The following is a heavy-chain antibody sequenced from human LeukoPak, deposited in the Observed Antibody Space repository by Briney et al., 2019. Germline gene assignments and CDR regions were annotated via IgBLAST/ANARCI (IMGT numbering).Heavy chain of an antibody. CDR3: ARDQGYADYYYMDV. Sequence: GGSLRLSCAASGFTFSSYWMSWVRQAPGKGLEWVANIKQDGSEKYYVDSVKGRFTISRDNAKNSLYLQMNSLRAEDTAVYYCARDQGYADYYYMDVWGKGTTVTVSS. V-gene: IGHV3-7*01. D-gene: IGHD5-12*01. CDR2: IKQDGSEK. J-gene: IGHJ6*03. CDR1: GFTFSSYW.